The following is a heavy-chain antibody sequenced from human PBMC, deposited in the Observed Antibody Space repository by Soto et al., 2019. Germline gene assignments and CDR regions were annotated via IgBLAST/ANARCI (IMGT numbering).Heavy chain of an antibody. Sequence: PSETLSLTCTVSGGSVSSGSYYWSWIRQPPGKGLEWIGNIYYNGSTNYNPSLKSRVTISVDTSKNQFSLKLHSVTAADTAVYHCARRSVGRCYNYWGQGTLVTVSS. CDR1: GGSVSSGSYY. V-gene: IGHV4-61*01. CDR2: IYYNGST. J-gene: IGHJ4*02. D-gene: IGHD2-15*01. CDR3: ARRSVGRCYNY.